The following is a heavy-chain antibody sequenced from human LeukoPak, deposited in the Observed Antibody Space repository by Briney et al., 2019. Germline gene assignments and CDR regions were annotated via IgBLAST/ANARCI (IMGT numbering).Heavy chain of an antibody. J-gene: IGHJ3*02. D-gene: IGHD3-22*01. Sequence: GGSLRLSCAASGFTFSNYDMNWVRQSPGKGLEWVSYISRSSSHIYYADSMKGRLTISRDNAKSSLYLQVDSLRPEDTAMYYCAKDGDSSGYYNGRDAFDIWGQGTMVTVSS. V-gene: IGHV3-21*01. CDR2: ISRSSSHI. CDR1: GFTFSNYD. CDR3: AKDGDSSGYYNGRDAFDI.